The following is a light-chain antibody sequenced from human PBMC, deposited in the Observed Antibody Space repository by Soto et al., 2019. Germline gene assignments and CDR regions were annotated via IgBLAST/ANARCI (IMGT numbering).Light chain of an antibody. CDR1: SSNIGSNY. Sequence: QSVLTQPPSASGTPGQRVTISCSGSSSNIGSNYVYWYQQLPGTAPKLLLYTNNQRPSGVPDRFSGSKSGTSASLAISGLRSEDEADYYCAAWDDRLSGRVFGTGTKVTVL. CDR3: AAWDDRLSGRV. V-gene: IGLV1-47*02. CDR2: TNN. J-gene: IGLJ1*01.